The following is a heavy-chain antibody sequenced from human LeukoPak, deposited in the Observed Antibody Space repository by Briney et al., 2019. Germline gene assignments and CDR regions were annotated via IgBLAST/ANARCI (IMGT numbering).Heavy chain of an antibody. V-gene: IGHV4-30-2*01. CDR1: GGSISSGGYC. Sequence: PSQTLSLICAVSGGSISSGGYCWRWIRQPRGKGLEWIEYIYHSGSTYYNPSLKSRVTISVDRSKNQFSLKLSSVTAADTAVYCCARGMTYYYDSSGYSFDYWGQGTLVTVSS. CDR2: IYHSGST. J-gene: IGHJ4*02. CDR3: ARGMTYYYDSSGYSFDY. D-gene: IGHD3-22*01.